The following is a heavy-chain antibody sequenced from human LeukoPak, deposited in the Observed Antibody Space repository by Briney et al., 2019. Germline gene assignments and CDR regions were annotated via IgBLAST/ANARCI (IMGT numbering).Heavy chain of an antibody. J-gene: IGHJ4*02. V-gene: IGHV4-59*01. CDR2: IYYSGST. Sequence: ASETLSLTCTVSGGSISSYYWSWIRQPPGKGLEWIGYIYYSGSTNYNPSLKSRVTISVDTSKNQFSLKLSSVTAADTAVYYCARGQRYYDYVWGSYRPHYYFDYWGQGTLVTVSS. D-gene: IGHD3-16*02. CDR1: GGSISSYY. CDR3: ARGQRYYDYVWGSYRPHYYFDY.